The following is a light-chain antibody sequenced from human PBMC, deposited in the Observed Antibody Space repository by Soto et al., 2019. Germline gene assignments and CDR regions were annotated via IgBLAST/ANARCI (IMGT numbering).Light chain of an antibody. J-gene: IGKJ4*01. CDR1: QSVGYNF. CDR3: QQYGTSPHLT. V-gene: IGKV3-20*01. Sequence: EIVLTQSPGTLSLPPGERAALSCRASQSVGYNFVAWYQQKLGQAPRLLIYAASRRATGIPDRFSGSGSWTDFTLTISRLEPEDFGVYYCQQYGTSPHLTVGGGTRVEIK. CDR2: AAS.